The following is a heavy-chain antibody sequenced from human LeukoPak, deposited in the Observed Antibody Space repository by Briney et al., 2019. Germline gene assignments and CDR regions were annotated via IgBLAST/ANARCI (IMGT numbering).Heavy chain of an antibody. CDR1: GFTFSSYE. V-gene: IGHV3-48*03. CDR2: ISSSVSTI. J-gene: IGHJ4*02. D-gene: IGHD6-13*01. CDR3: ARDVGLPIAAAGDY. Sequence: GGSLRLSCAASGFTFSSYEMNWVRQAPGKGLEWVSYISSSVSTIYYADSVKGRFTISRDNAKNSLYLQMNSLRAEETAVYYCARDVGLPIAAAGDYWGQGTLVTVSS.